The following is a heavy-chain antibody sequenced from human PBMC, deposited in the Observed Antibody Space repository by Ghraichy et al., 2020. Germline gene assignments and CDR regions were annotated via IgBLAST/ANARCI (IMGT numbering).Heavy chain of an antibody. J-gene: IGHJ2*01. CDR1: GFTFSNYW. CDR3: VREGVRPLDYFDL. Sequence: LSLTCAASGFTFSNYWMSLVRQSPGKGLERVATINQDGSTKSYVDSVKGRFTISRENAKNSLYLQMNNLRAGDTGVYYCVREGVRPLDYFDLWGRGTLVTVSS. CDR2: INQDGSTK. V-gene: IGHV3-7*01. D-gene: IGHD2-8*01.